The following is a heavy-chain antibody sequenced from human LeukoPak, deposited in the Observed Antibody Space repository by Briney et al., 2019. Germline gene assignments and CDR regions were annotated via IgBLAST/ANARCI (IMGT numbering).Heavy chain of an antibody. CDR3: AKDIRGGFASLTDY. D-gene: IGHD3-10*01. Sequence: GGSLRLSCAASGFTFSSYAMSWVRQAPGKGLEWVSAISGSGGSTDYADSVKGRFTISRDNSKNTLYLQMNSLRAEDTAVYYCAKDIRGGFASLTDYWGQGTLVTVSS. J-gene: IGHJ4*02. CDR2: ISGSGGST. CDR1: GFTFSSYA. V-gene: IGHV3-23*01.